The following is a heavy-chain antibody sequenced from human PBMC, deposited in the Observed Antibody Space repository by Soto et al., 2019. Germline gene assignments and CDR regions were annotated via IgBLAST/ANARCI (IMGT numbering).Heavy chain of an antibody. Sequence: SLSLPCPVSGFTFGGYAMSWTRQPQRTGRGWVGFMIGKANSATTENPASVKGRFTISRDVSKSIVYLQMNSLNTDDTAVYYCSRAPHPQWEISHYYFDFWGQGTRVTVSS. D-gene: IGHD1-26*01. J-gene: IGHJ4*02. CDR3: SRAPHPQWEISHYYFDF. CDR2: MIGKANSATT. V-gene: IGHV3-49*01. CDR1: GFTFGGYA.